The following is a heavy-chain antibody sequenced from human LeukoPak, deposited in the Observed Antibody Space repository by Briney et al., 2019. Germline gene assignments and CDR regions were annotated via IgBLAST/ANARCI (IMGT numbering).Heavy chain of an antibody. Sequence: PGGSLRLSCAASGFTFSSYSMNWVRQAPGKGLEWVSYISSSSSTIYYADSVKGRFTISRDNAKNSLYLQMNSLRAEDTAVYYCASEKAAAGTHRFDYWGQGTLVTVSS. CDR1: GFTFSSYS. J-gene: IGHJ4*02. V-gene: IGHV3-48*01. CDR3: ASEKAAAGTHRFDY. D-gene: IGHD6-13*01. CDR2: ISSSSSTI.